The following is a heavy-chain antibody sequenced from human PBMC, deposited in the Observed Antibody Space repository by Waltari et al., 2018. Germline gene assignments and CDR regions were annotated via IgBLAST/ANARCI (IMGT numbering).Heavy chain of an antibody. V-gene: IGHV1-69-2*01. Sequence: EVQLLQSGTELKKPGSTVKISCQVSGYRFTDYYIPWVQHAPGKGPQWMGLVAPEYGQTIYAERFQGRVTITADTSPAPAFMVLSSLTSDDTPIYYCVTSHGAKSSASPPFDVWGLGTLFTVSS. D-gene: IGHD3-10*01. CDR3: VTSHGAKSSASPPFDV. CDR1: GYRFTDYY. CDR2: VAPEYGQT. J-gene: IGHJ3*01.